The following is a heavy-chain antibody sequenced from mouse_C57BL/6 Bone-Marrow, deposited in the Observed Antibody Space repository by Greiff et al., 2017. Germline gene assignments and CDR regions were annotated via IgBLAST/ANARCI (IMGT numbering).Heavy chain of an antibody. D-gene: IGHD1-1*01. CDR3: ARDGYYYGSSYTWFAY. V-gene: IGHV5-4*01. J-gene: IGHJ3*01. CDR1: GFTFSSYA. Sequence: EVMLVESGGGLVKPGGSLKLSCAASGFTFSSYAMSWVRQTPEKRLEWVATISDGGSYTYYPDNVKGRFTISRDTAKNNLYLQMSHLKSEDTAMYYCARDGYYYGSSYTWFAYWGQGTLVTVSA. CDR2: ISDGGSYT.